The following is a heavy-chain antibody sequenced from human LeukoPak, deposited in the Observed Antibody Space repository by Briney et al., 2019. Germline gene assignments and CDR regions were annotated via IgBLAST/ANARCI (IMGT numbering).Heavy chain of an antibody. CDR3: ASDKRRDGYIGPYYFDY. V-gene: IGHV4-39*07. CDR2: IYYSGST. D-gene: IGHD5-24*01. J-gene: IGHJ4*02. CDR1: GGSISSSSYY. Sequence: PSETLSLTCTVSGGSISSSSYYWGWIRQPPGKGLEWIGSIYYSGSTYYNPSLKSRVTISVDTSKNQFSLKLSSVTAADTAVYYCASDKRRDGYIGPYYFDYWGQGTLVTVSS.